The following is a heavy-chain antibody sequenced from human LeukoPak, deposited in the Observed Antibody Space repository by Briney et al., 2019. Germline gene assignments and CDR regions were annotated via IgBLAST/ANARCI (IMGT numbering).Heavy chain of an antibody. CDR2: IYYSGST. J-gene: IGHJ4*02. D-gene: IGHD3-10*01. CDR1: GGSISSNY. Sequence: PSETLSLTCTVSGGSISSNYWSWIRQPPGKGLEWIGYIYYSGSTNYNPSLKSRVTMSVDTSNNQFSLKVSSVTAADTAVYYCARGGVRWSYEYWGQGTLVTVSS. CDR3: ARGGVRWSYEY. V-gene: IGHV4-59*01.